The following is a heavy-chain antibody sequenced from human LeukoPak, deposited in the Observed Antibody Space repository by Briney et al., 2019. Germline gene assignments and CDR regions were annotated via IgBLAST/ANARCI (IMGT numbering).Heavy chain of an antibody. CDR3: AELGITMIGGV. V-gene: IGHV3-48*04. J-gene: IGHJ6*04. CDR1: GFTLSNAW. D-gene: IGHD3-10*02. Sequence: PGGSLRLSCAASGFTLSNAWMNWVRQAPGKVLEWVSYISSSGSTIYYADSVKGRFTISRDNAKNSLYLQMNSLRAEDTAVYYCAELGITMIGGVWGKGTTVTISS. CDR2: ISSSGSTI.